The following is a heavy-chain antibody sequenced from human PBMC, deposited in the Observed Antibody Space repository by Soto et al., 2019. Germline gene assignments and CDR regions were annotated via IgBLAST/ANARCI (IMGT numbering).Heavy chain of an antibody. D-gene: IGHD2-2*01. CDR2: IIPIFGTA. V-gene: IGHV1-69*13. CDR1: GGTFSSYA. CDR3: ARELGYCSSTSCLMVYYYGMDV. J-gene: IGHJ6*02. Sequence: ASVKVSCKASGGTFSSYAISWVRQAPGQGLEWMGGIIPIFGTANYAQKFQGRVTITADESTSTAYMELSSLRSEDTAVYYCARELGYCSSTSCLMVYYYGMDVWGQGTTVTVSS.